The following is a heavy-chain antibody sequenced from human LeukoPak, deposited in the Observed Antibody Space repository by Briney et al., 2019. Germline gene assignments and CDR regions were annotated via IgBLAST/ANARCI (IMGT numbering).Heavy chain of an antibody. V-gene: IGHV4-34*01. CDR3: ARGRPVSGSYYVY. J-gene: IGHJ4*01. CDR1: GGSFSGYY. D-gene: IGHD1-26*01. CDR2: INHSGST. Sequence: SETLSLTCAVYGGSFSGYYWSWIRQPPGKGLEWIGEINHSGSTNYNPSLKSRVTISADTSKNQFSLKLSSVTAADTAVYYCARGRPVSGSYYVYWGQGTLVTVSS.